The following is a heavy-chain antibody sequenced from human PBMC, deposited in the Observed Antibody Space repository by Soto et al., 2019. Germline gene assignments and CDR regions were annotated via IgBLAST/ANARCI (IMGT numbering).Heavy chain of an antibody. D-gene: IGHD4-17*01. V-gene: IGHV4-31*03. CDR1: GGSISSGGYY. J-gene: IGHJ4*02. CDR3: ARKSTVTTGFDY. Sequence: QVQLQESGPGLVKPSQTLSLTCTVSGGSISSGGYYWSWIRQLPGKGLEWIGYIYYSGSTHYNPSLKSRITMSVDTSKSQFSLKLSSVTAADTAVYYCARKSTVTTGFDYWGQGTLVTVSS. CDR2: IYYSGST.